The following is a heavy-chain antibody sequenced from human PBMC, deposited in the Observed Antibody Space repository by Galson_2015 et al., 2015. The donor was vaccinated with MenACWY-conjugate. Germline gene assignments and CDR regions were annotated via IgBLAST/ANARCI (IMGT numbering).Heavy chain of an antibody. CDR2: IYWDDDK. V-gene: IGHV2-5*02. J-gene: IGHJ3*02. CDR3: VHVSEVDDGGRYSRRAFDI. D-gene: IGHD3-22*01. Sequence: PALVKPTQPLTLTCTFSGFSLSTSGVSMGWIRQPPEKALEWIALIYWDDDKRYSPSLRSRLTITKDTSKNQVVLRMTNMDPVDTDAYFCVHVSEVDDGGRYSRRAFDIGGQGTMFTVS. CDR1: GFSLSTSGVS.